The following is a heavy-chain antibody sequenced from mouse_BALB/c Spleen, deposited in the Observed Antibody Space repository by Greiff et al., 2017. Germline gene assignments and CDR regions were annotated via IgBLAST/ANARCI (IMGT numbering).Heavy chain of an antibody. CDR3: ARWRYDGEYYFDY. CDR2: INPNNGGT. Sequence: VQLKQSGPELVKPGASVKIPCKASGYTFTDYNMDWVKQSHGKSLEWIGDINPNNGGTIYNQKFKGKATLTVDKSSSTAYMELRSLTSEDTAVYYCARWRYDGEYYFDYWGQGTTLTVSS. V-gene: IGHV1-18*01. D-gene: IGHD2-14*01. J-gene: IGHJ2*01. CDR1: GYTFTDYN.